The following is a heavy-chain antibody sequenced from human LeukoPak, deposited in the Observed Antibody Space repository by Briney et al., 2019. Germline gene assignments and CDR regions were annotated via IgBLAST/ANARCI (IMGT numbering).Heavy chain of an antibody. CDR1: GFTFNDYA. J-gene: IGHJ4*02. V-gene: IGHV3-9*01. Sequence: GGSLRLSCAASGFTFNDYAMHWVRQAPGKGLELVSVISWNSGSIGYADSVKGRFTISRHNGKNSVYLQMNSLRAEDTALYYCAKDIQGWFGELFDYWGQGTLVTVSS. CDR3: AKDIQGWFGELFDY. D-gene: IGHD3-10*01. CDR2: ISWNSGSI.